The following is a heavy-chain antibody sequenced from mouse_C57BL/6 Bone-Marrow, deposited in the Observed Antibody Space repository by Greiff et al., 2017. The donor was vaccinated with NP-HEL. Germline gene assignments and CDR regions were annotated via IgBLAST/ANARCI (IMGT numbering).Heavy chain of an antibody. V-gene: IGHV1-52*01. J-gene: IGHJ1*03. Sequence: QVQLQQPGAELVRPGSSVKLSCKASGYTFTSYWMHWVKQRPIQGLEWIGNIDPSDSETHYNQKFKDKATLTVDKSSSTAYMQLSSLTSEDSAVYYCARIGLDDYALYFDVWGTGTTVTVSS. CDR2: IDPSDSET. CDR3: ARIGLDDYALYFDV. CDR1: GYTFTSYW. D-gene: IGHD2-4*01.